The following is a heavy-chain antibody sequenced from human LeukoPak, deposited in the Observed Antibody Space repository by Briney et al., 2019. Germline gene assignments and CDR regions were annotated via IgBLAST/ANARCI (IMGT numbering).Heavy chain of an antibody. CDR1: GYTFTSYY. J-gene: IGHJ5*02. D-gene: IGHD2-8*01. CDR2: INPSGGGT. Sequence: ASVKVSCKASGYTFTSYYIHWVRQAPGQGLEWMGVINPSGGGTSYAQKFQGRVTMTRDTSTSTVYMDLRSLRSEDTAVYFCARDMLAVPSDWFDPWGQGTLVTVSS. CDR3: ARDMLAVPSDWFDP. V-gene: IGHV1-46*01.